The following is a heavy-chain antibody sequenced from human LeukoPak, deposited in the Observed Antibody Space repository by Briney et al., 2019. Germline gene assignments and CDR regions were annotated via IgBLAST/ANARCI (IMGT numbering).Heavy chain of an antibody. CDR1: GYTFTGYY. J-gene: IGHJ4*02. Sequence: ASVKVSRKASGYTFTGYYMHWVRQAPGQGLEWMGWINPNSGGTNYAQKFQGRVTMTRGTSISTAYMELSRLRSDDTAVYYCAASQEGSGWYFYFDYWGQGTLVTVSS. CDR3: AASQEGSGWYFYFDY. D-gene: IGHD6-19*01. V-gene: IGHV1-2*02. CDR2: INPNSGGT.